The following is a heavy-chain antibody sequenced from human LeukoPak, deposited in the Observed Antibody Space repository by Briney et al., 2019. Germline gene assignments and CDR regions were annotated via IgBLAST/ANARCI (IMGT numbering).Heavy chain of an antibody. Sequence: PSETLSLTCTVSGDSISSYYWSWIRQPPEKGLEWIGYIHYTGSPYYNPSLRSLVTISVDTSKNQFSLRLISVTAADTAMYYCARSRGNLYFQHWGQGTLVTVSS. V-gene: IGHV4-59*01. J-gene: IGHJ1*01. D-gene: IGHD6-25*01. CDR1: GDSISSYY. CDR2: IHYTGSP. CDR3: ARSRGNLYFQH.